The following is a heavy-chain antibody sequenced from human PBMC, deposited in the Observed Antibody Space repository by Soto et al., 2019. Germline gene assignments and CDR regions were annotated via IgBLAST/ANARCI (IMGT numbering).Heavy chain of an antibody. CDR2: ISDDGSNK. Sequence: GGSLRLSCAASGFTFSNYGMHWVRQAPGTGLEWVAFISDDGSNKYYADSRKGRFTMSRDNSKSTLYLQMNSLRVEATAVYYCTKRRTVLRFLEWSSGMEFWGQGTTVTVSS. D-gene: IGHD3-3*01. CDR3: TKRRTVLRFLEWSSGMEF. V-gene: IGHV3-30*18. CDR1: GFTFSNYG. J-gene: IGHJ6*02.